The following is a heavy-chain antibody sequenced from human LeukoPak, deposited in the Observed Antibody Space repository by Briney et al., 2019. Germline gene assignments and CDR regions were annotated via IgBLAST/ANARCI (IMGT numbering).Heavy chain of an antibody. CDR1: GFTFSSYA. V-gene: IGHV3-23*01. CDR3: ARDPIVVVTAPPDY. J-gene: IGHJ4*02. CDR2: ISGSGGST. Sequence: GGSLRLSCAASGFTFSSYAMSWVRQAPGKGLEWVSAISGSGGSTYYADSVKGRLTISRDNAKNSLYLQMNSLRAEDTAVYYCARDPIVVVTAPPDYWGQGTLVTVSS. D-gene: IGHD2-21*02.